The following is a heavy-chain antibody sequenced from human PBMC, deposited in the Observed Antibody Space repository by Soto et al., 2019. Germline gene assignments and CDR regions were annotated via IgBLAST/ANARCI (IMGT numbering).Heavy chain of an antibody. CDR2: INTVATII. CDR1: GIPFNNYW. V-gene: IGHV3-74*01. J-gene: IGHJ5*01. D-gene: IGHD6-25*01. CDR3: STDDGRGLRS. Sequence: GGSLRLSCAVSGIPFNNYWMHWIRQAPGKGLVWVSHINTVATIINYGDSVKGRFTISRDNAENTLYLQMNSLGVADTATYYCSTDDGRGLRSWGQGTLVTVSS.